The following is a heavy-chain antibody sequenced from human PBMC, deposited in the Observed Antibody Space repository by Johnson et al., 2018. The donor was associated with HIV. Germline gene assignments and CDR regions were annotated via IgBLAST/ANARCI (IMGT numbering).Heavy chain of an antibody. J-gene: IGHJ3*02. CDR2: IGTAGDT. CDR1: GFTFSSYD. D-gene: IGHD6-19*01. Sequence: VQLVESGGGLVQPGGSLRLSCAASGFTFSSYDMHWVRQATGKGLEWVSGIGTAGDTYYPGSVKGRFTISRENAKNSLYLQMNSLRVEDTAVYYCAKSDYPGIAVAGSAYDDAFDIWGQGTMVTVSS. V-gene: IGHV3-13*01. CDR3: AKSDYPGIAVAGSAYDDAFDI.